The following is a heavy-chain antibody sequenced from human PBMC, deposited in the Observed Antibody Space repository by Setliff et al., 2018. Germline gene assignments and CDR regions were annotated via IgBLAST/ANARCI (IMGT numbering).Heavy chain of an antibody. CDR3: ARGGSPYYFDY. Sequence: GESLKISCAASGFTFSGAEIHWVRQASGKGLEWVGRIRSKADKYATDYGASAKGRFIISRDDSKKTAYLQMNSLRAEDTAVYYCARGGSPYYFDYWGQGTLVTVSS. CDR2: IRSKADKYAT. CDR1: GFTFSGAE. V-gene: IGHV3-73*01. J-gene: IGHJ4*02.